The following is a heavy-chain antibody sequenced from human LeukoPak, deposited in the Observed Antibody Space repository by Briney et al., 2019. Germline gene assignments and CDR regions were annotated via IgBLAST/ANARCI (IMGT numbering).Heavy chain of an antibody. CDR3: TRHRPTYCSSTSCYRAVDI. D-gene: IGHD2-2*02. Sequence: GGSLRLSCAASGFTFSGSAMHWVRQASGKGLEWVGRIRSKANSYATAYAASVKGRFTISRDDSKNTAYLQMNSLKTEDTAVYYCTRHRPTYCSSTSCYRAVDIWGQGTMVTVSS. CDR2: IRSKANSYAT. CDR1: GFTFSGSA. V-gene: IGHV3-73*01. J-gene: IGHJ3*02.